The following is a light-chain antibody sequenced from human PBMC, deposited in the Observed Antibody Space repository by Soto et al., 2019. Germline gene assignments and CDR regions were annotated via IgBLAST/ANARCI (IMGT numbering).Light chain of an antibody. CDR3: QQRNRSPAIT. V-gene: IGKV1-9*01. CDR1: QDVSTY. Sequence: DIHLTQSPSFLSASVGDTVTFTCRASQDVSTYLAWYQQKPGRAPTLLIYTASDLQGGVPSRFSGSGSGTEFPLTINSLQHEDFATYYWQQRNRSPAITFGQGTRLEIK. J-gene: IGKJ5*01. CDR2: TAS.